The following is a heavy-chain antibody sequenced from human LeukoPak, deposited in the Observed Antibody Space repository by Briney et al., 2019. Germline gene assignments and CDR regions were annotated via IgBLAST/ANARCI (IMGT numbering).Heavy chain of an antibody. D-gene: IGHD3-16*02. V-gene: IGHV3-23*01. CDR1: GFTFSSYA. CDR2: VSGSGGST. Sequence: GGSLRLSCAASGFTFSSYAMTWVRQAPGKGLEWVSGVSGSGGSTYYADSVKGRFTISRDNSKNTLYLQMNSLRAEDTAVYYCAKLSASSRWYFDLWGRGTLVTVSS. CDR3: AKLSASSRWYFDL. J-gene: IGHJ2*01.